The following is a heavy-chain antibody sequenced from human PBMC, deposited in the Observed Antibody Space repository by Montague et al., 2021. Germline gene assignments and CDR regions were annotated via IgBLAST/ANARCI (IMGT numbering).Heavy chain of an antibody. CDR1: GFTFSTSC. J-gene: IGHJ6*02. V-gene: IGHV3-74*01. D-gene: IGHD3-3*01. Sequence: SLRLSCAASGFTFSTSCMHWVRQAPGKGLEWVSIINPDGGNTHYADSVTGRFTISRDSGKNTLYLQMDSLRVEDTAVYFCASLGYYGEMDVWGQGTMVTASS. CDR2: INPDGGNT. CDR3: ASLGYYGEMDV.